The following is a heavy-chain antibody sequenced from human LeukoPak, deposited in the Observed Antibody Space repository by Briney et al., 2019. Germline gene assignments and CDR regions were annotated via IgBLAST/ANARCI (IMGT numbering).Heavy chain of an antibody. CDR2: IYPGDSDT. D-gene: IGHD2-21*01. Sequence: GESLKISCKGSGYGFTSYWIGWVRQMPGKGLEWMGIIYPGDSDTRYSPSFQGLVTISADKSISTAYLQWSSLKASDTAMYYCARHRLPNCGGDCRLYYYYYYMDVWGKGTTVTVSS. CDR3: ARHRLPNCGGDCRLYYYYYYMDV. J-gene: IGHJ6*03. CDR1: GYGFTSYW. V-gene: IGHV5-51*01.